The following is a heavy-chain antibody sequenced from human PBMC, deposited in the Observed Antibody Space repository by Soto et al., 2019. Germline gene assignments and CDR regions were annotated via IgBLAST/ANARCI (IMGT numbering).Heavy chain of an antibody. J-gene: IGHJ4*02. CDR2: IWYDGSKK. CDR1: GFTFSTYG. CDR3: ARGNYDSSGSFDY. Sequence: QVQLVESGGGVVQPGRSLTLSCAASGFTFSTYGMHWVRQAPGKGLEWVAVIWYDGSKKYYADSVKGRFTISRDNSKNTLYVQMNSVRAEDTAVYYCARGNYDSSGSFDYWGQGTLVTVSS. D-gene: IGHD3-22*01. V-gene: IGHV3-33*01.